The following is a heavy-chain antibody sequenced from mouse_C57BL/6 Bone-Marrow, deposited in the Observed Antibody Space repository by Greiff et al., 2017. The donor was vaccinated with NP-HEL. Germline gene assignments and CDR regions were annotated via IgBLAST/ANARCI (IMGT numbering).Heavy chain of an antibody. V-gene: IGHV1-53*01. D-gene: IGHD1-1*01. CDR3: ARYYGSSSYWYFDV. CDR1: GYTFTSYW. CDR2: INPSNGGT. J-gene: IGHJ1*03. Sequence: QVQLKESGTELVKPGASVKLSCKASGYTFTSYWMHWVKQRPGQGLEWIGNINPSNGGTNYNEKFKSKATLTVDKSSSTAYMQLSSLTSEDSAVYYCARYYGSSSYWYFDVWGTGTTVTVSS.